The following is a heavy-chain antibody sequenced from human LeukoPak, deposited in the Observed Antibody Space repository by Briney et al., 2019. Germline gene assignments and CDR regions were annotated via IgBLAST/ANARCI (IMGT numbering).Heavy chain of an antibody. Sequence: ASVKVSCKASGYTFTHYFLHWVRQAPGQGLEWMGWINPKSGATNYAQSFQGRVTMTWDTSISTGNMELNRLRSDDTAVYYCARAYEYGWFDPWGQGTLVTVSS. V-gene: IGHV1-2*02. CDR1: GYTFTHYF. J-gene: IGHJ5*02. D-gene: IGHD3-16*01. CDR3: ARAYEYGWFDP. CDR2: INPKSGAT.